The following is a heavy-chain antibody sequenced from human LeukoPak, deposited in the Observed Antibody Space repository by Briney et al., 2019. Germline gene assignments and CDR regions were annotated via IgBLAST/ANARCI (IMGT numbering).Heavy chain of an antibody. J-gene: IGHJ4*02. CDR3: AKDGDGYYGSGSYSEY. Sequence: GGSLRLSCAASGFTFRSYGMHWVRQAPGKGLVWVAFIRYDGSNKYYTDSVKGRFTISRDNSNNTLYLQMNSLRAEDTAVYYCAKDGDGYYGSGSYSEYWGQGTLVTVSS. CDR1: GFTFRSYG. D-gene: IGHD3-10*01. CDR2: IRYDGSNK. V-gene: IGHV3-30*02.